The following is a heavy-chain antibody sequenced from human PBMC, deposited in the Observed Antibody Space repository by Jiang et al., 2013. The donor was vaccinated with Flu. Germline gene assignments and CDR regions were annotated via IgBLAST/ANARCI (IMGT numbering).Heavy chain of an antibody. CDR2: IYPGDSDT. CDR1: GYSFTNYW. CDR3: ATTSSSWYNAFDY. D-gene: IGHD6-13*01. J-gene: IGHJ4*02. Sequence: CKGSGYSFTNYWIGWVRQMPGKGLEWMGIIYPGDSDTRYSPSFQGQVTISADKSISTAYLQWSSLKASDTAMYYCATTSSSWYNAFDYWGQGTLVTVSS. V-gene: IGHV5-51*01.